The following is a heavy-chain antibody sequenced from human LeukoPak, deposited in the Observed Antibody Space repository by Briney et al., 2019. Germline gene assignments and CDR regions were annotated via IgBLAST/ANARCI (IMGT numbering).Heavy chain of an antibody. CDR3: ARENWEMATFDS. J-gene: IGHJ4*02. CDR2: ISSSSSYI. Sequence: GGSLRLSCAASGFTFSSYSMNWVRQAPGKGLEWVSSISSSSSYIYYADSVKGRFTIPRDNAKNSLYLQMNSLRAEDTAVYYCARENWEMATFDSWGQGTLVTVSS. CDR1: GFTFSSYS. V-gene: IGHV3-21*01. D-gene: IGHD5-24*01.